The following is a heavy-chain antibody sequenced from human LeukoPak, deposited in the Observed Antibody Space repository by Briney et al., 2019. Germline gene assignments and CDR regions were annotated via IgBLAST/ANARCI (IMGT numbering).Heavy chain of an antibody. CDR1: GFSLSTNAVG. J-gene: IGHJ4*02. V-gene: IGHV2-5*02. CDR2: IYWDDDK. D-gene: IGHD4-23*01. CDR3: AHSCGGGNSAYFDH. Sequence: SGPTLVNPTQTLTLTCTFSGFSLSTNAVGVGWIRQPPGEALEWFAVIYWDDDKRYSPSLKSRLTIIKDPSKNQVVLTMTNMDPVDTATYYCAHSCGGGNSAYFDHWGQGTLVTVSS.